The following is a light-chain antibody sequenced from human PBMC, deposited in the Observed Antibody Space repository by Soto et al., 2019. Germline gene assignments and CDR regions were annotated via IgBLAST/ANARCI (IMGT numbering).Light chain of an antibody. J-gene: IGKJ4*01. CDR3: QQYDNLPLT. Sequence: DIQMTQSPSSLSASVGDRVTITCQASQDISNYLNWYQQKPGKAPKLLIYDASNLETGVPSRFSGSGSGTDFTCTISSLQPEDIETYYWQQYDNLPLTCGGGTKVEIK. V-gene: IGKV1-33*01. CDR1: QDISNY. CDR2: DAS.